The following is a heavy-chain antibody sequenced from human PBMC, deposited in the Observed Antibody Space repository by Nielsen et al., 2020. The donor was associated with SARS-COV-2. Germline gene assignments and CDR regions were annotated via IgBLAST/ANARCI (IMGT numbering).Heavy chain of an antibody. CDR2: INPYSGGT. J-gene: IGHJ6*02. CDR1: GYTFTDYY. V-gene: IGHV1-2*02. Sequence: ASVKDSCKASGYTFTDYYIHWVRQAPGQGLEGMGGINPYSGGTNYAQKFQGTVTMIRDASISTVYMELTSDDTAVYYCARARATIFGLVMSYGMDVWGQGTTVAVSS. D-gene: IGHD3/OR15-3a*01. CDR3: ARARATIFGLVMSYGMDV.